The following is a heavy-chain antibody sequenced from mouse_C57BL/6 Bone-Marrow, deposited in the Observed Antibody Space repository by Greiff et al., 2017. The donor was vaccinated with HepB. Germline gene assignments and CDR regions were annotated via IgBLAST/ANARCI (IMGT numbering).Heavy chain of an antibody. Sequence: VQLKESGGGLVQPGGSLKLSCAASGFTFSDYYMYWVRQTPEKRLEWVAYISNGGGSTYYPDTVKGRFTISRDNAKNTLYLQMSRLKSEDTAMYYCARLYYGSSYVGFDVWGTGTTVTVSS. CDR3: ARLYYGSSYVGFDV. CDR1: GFTFSDYY. CDR2: ISNGGGST. V-gene: IGHV5-12*01. J-gene: IGHJ1*03. D-gene: IGHD1-1*01.